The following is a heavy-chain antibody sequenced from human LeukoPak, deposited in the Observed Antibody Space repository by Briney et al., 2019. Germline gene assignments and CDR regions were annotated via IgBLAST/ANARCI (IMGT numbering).Heavy chain of an antibody. V-gene: IGHV1-69*05. CDR2: IIPIFGTA. CDR3: ARGQLSGYCSGGSCYWGYDYYYMDV. J-gene: IGHJ6*03. Sequence: SVKVSCKASGGTFSSYAISWVRQAPGQGLEWMGGIIPIFGTANYAQKFQGRVTISRNTSISTAYMELSSLGSADTAMYYCARGQLSGYCSGGSCYWGYDYYYMDVWGKGTTVTVSS. D-gene: IGHD2-15*01. CDR1: GGTFSSYA.